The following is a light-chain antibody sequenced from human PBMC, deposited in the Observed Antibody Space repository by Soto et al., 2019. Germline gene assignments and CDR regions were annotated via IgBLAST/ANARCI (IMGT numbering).Light chain of an antibody. V-gene: IGLV2-8*01. Sequence: QSVLTQPPSASGSPGQSVTISCTGTSSDVGAYNYVSWYQQYPGKAPKLMIYEVSKRPSGVPDRFSGSKSGKTASLTVSGLHPEDEADYYCTSYAGSNIGVFGGGTKVTVL. CDR1: SSDVGAYNY. CDR3: TSYAGSNIGV. CDR2: EVS. J-gene: IGLJ3*02.